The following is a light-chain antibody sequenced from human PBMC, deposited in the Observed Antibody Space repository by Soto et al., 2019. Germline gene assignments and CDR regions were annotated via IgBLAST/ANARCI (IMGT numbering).Light chain of an antibody. CDR3: QQINSFPPT. CDR2: DAS. Sequence: DIQMTQSPSSVSASVGDEAPILGRPGGVIRTFLAWYQQRPGKGPELLIYDASTLQSGVPSRISGSGSGTEFTLTISRLQPEDFATFYCQQINSFPPTFGGGTKVAI. CDR1: GVIRTF. V-gene: IGKV1-12*01. J-gene: IGKJ4*01.